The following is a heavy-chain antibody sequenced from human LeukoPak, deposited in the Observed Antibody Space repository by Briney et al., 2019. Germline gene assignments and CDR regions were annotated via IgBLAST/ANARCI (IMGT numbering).Heavy chain of an antibody. CDR1: GGPMYSYY. D-gene: IGHD3-22*01. CDR3: ARLRFYDSTGYSPGHYMDV. J-gene: IGHJ6*03. V-gene: IGHV4-4*07. CDR2: LYPGVST. Sequence: PSETLSLTCTVSGGPMYSYYWSWIRQTAGKGLEWIGRLYPGVSTDYNPSLKSRVTMSVDTSKNQFVLKLNAVTAADTAVYYCARLRFYDSTGYSPGHYMDVWGKGTTVTVSS.